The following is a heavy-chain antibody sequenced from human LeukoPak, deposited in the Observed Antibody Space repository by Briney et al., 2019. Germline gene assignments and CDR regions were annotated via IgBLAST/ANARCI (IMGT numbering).Heavy chain of an antibody. Sequence: SETLSLTCTVSGGSISSSSYYWGWIRQPPGKGLEWIGSIYYSGSTYYNPSLKSRVTMSLDTSKNQFSLKLSSVTAADTAVYYCARDSSGWYEEPFDYWGQGTLVTVSS. D-gene: IGHD6-19*01. CDR2: IYYSGST. V-gene: IGHV4-39*01. CDR3: ARDSSGWYEEPFDY. CDR1: GGSISSSSYY. J-gene: IGHJ4*02.